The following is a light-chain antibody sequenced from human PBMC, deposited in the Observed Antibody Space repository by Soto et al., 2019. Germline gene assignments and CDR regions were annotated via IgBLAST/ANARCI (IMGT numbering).Light chain of an antibody. Sequence: ENVLTQSPATLSLSPGEGATLSCRASQSINTYLAWYQQKPGQAPRLLIYDASKRATGIPARFSGSGSGTNFTLTISSLQPEDSATYYCQQSFSTPVTFGQGTNLEIK. V-gene: IGKV3-11*01. CDR3: QQSFSTPVT. CDR2: DAS. CDR1: QSINTY. J-gene: IGKJ2*01.